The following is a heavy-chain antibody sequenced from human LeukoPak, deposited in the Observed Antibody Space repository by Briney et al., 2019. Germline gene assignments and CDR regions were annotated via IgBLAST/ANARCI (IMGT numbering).Heavy chain of an antibody. J-gene: IGHJ4*02. Sequence: ASVKVSCKASGSTFTGFYFYWVRQAPGQSLEWVGWITPNTGVTKYAQRFQGRVSLTRDTSSSTTKMELNSLTSDDTAIYYCARVRPRIDGSGSYSLRHYYFDYWGQGTLVTVSS. CDR1: GSTFTGFY. CDR3: ARVRPRIDGSGSYSLRHYYFDY. D-gene: IGHD3-10*01. V-gene: IGHV1-2*02. CDR2: ITPNTGVT.